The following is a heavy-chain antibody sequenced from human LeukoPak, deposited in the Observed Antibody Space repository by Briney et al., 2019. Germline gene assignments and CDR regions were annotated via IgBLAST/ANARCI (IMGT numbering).Heavy chain of an antibody. D-gene: IGHD3-22*01. Sequence: SETLSLTCTVSGASISNDFWSWIRQPPGKGLEWIGEINHSGGTNYNPSLKGRVTISVDTSKNQFSLKLSSVTAADTAVYYCARLTHATYYYDSSGPADYWGQGTLVTVSS. CDR1: GASISNDF. V-gene: IGHV4-34*01. CDR2: INHSGGT. CDR3: ARLTHATYYYDSSGPADY. J-gene: IGHJ4*02.